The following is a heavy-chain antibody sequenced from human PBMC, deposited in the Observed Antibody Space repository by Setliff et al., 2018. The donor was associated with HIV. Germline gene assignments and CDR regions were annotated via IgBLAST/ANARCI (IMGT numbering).Heavy chain of an antibody. CDR2: IYYSGST. CDR3: ARDALTVYANGWFDP. J-gene: IGHJ5*02. Sequence: SETLSLTCTVSGGSASNSRYYWTWIRQPPGKGLEWIGSIYYSGSTYYNPSLKSRVTISVDTSKNQFSLKLSSVTAADTAVYYCARDALTVYANGWFDPWGQGTLVTVSS. V-gene: IGHV4-39*07. CDR1: GGSASNSRYY. D-gene: IGHD2-8*01.